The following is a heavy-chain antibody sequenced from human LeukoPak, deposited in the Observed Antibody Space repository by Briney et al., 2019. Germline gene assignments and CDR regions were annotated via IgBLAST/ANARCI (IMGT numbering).Heavy chain of an antibody. Sequence: GESLKISCKGSGYNFTSNWIGWVRQMPGKGLEWMGIIYPGDSDTKYSPSFQGQVTISADKSISTAYLQWSSLKASDTAMYFCARSTDFWSILDYWGQGTLVIVSS. J-gene: IGHJ4*02. V-gene: IGHV5-51*01. CDR3: ARSTDFWSILDY. CDR2: IYPGDSDT. D-gene: IGHD3-3*01. CDR1: GYNFTSNW.